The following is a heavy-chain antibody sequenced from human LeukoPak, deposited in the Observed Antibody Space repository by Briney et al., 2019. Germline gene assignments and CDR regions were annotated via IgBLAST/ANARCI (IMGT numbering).Heavy chain of an antibody. J-gene: IGHJ4*02. CDR2: IDSGGSAT. V-gene: IGHV3-48*03. CDR3: ASRRAADYIDY. Sequence: GGSLRLSCAASGFIFSNYEMNWVRQAPGKGLEWLSHIDSGGSATKYADSVRGRFTVSRDNGKNTLHLQMNGLRAEDTAVYFCASRRAADYIDYWGQGTLVTVSS. D-gene: IGHD6-25*01. CDR1: GFIFSNYE.